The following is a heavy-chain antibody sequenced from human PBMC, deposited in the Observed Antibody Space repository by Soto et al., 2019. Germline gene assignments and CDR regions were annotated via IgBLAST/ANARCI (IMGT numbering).Heavy chain of an antibody. CDR1: GYTFTSYA. Sequence: AASVKVSCKASGYTFTSYAMHWVRQAPGQRLEWMGWINAGNGNTKYSQKFQGRVTITRDTSASTAYMELSSLRSEDTAVYYCAREIIYCSSTSCDTYGMDVWGQGTTVNVSS. CDR2: INAGNGNT. V-gene: IGHV1-3*01. J-gene: IGHJ6*02. D-gene: IGHD2-2*01. CDR3: AREIIYCSSTSCDTYGMDV.